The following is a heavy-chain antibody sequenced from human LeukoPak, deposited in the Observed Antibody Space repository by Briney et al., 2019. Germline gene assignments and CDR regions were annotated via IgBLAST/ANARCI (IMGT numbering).Heavy chain of an antibody. CDR3: AKDSRPYSSSWYYFDY. Sequence: PGGSLRLSCAASGFTFSSYAMSWVRQAPGKGLEWVSAISGSGGSTYYAYSVKGRFTISRDNSKNTLYLQMNSLRAEDTAVYYCAKDSRPYSSSWYYFDYWGQGTLVTVSS. D-gene: IGHD6-13*01. CDR2: ISGSGGST. CDR1: GFTFSSYA. J-gene: IGHJ4*02. V-gene: IGHV3-23*01.